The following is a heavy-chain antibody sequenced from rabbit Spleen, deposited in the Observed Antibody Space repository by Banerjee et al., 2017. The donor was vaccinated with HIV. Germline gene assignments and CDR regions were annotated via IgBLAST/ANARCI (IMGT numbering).Heavy chain of an antibody. D-gene: IGHD5-1*01. Sequence: QSLEESGGGLVKPGASLTLTCKASGFSFNTDYDMCWVRQAPGKGLQWIACINTYTGKPVYATWPKGRFTISRPSSTTVTLQMTSLTVADTATYFCARDLVAAIGWNFNLWGPGTLVTVS. J-gene: IGHJ4*01. CDR2: INTYTGKP. V-gene: IGHV1S40*01. CDR1: GFSFNTDYD. CDR3: ARDLVAAIGWNFNL.